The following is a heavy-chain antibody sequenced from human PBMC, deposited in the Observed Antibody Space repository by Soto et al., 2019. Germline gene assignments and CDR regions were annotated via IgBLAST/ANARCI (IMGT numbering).Heavy chain of an antibody. J-gene: IGHJ3*02. CDR2: INSDGSGT. CDR3: AKGGTYLEAFDI. CDR1: GFTFSSYW. Sequence: GGSLRLSCAASGFTFSSYWMHWVRQAPGKGLVWVSRINSDGSGTSYADSVKGRFTISRDNAKNTLYLQMNSLRAEDTAVYYCAKGGTYLEAFDIWGQGTVVTVSS. V-gene: IGHV3-74*01. D-gene: IGHD3-16*01.